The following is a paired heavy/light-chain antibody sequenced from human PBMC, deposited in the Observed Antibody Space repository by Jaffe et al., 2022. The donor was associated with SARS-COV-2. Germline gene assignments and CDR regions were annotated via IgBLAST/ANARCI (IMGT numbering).Heavy chain of an antibody. CDR3: ARESYDYVWGSYRLNWFDP. CDR1: GYTFTSYD. CDR2: MNPNSGNT. D-gene: IGHD3-16*02. Sequence: QVQLVQSGAEVKKPGASVKVSCKASGYTFTSYDINWVRQATGQGLEWMGWMNPNSGNTGYAQKFQGRVTMTRNTSISTAYMELSSLRSEDTAVYYCARESYDYVWGSYRLNWFDPWGQGTLVTVSS. J-gene: IGHJ5*02. V-gene: IGHV1-8*01.
Light chain of an antibody. V-gene: IGLV1-40*01. CDR3: QSYDSSLVNWV. CDR2: GNS. Sequence: QSVLTQPPSVSGAPGQRVTISCTGSSSNIGAGYDVHWYQQLPGTAPKLLIYGNSNRPSGVPDRFSGSKSGTSASLAITGLQAEDEADYYCQSYDSSLVNWVFGGGTKLTVL. J-gene: IGLJ3*02. CDR1: SSNIGAGYD.